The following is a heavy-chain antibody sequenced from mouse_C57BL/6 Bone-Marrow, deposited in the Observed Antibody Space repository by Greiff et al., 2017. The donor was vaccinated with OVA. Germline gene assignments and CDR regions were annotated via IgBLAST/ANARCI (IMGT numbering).Heavy chain of an antibody. CDR1: GFTFSDYY. CDR3: ARHYYSSRDYAMDY. CDR2: ISTGGGST. J-gene: IGHJ4*01. Sequence: EVKLVESGGGLVQPGGSLKLSCAASGFTFSDYYMYWVRQTPEKRLEWVAYISTGGGSTYYPDTVKGRFTISRDKAKNTLYLQMSSLKSEDTAMYYCARHYYSSRDYAMDYWGQGTSVTVSS. V-gene: IGHV5-12*01. D-gene: IGHD1-1*01.